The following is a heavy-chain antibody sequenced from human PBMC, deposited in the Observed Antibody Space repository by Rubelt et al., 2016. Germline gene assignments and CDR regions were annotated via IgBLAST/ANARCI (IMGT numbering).Heavy chain of an antibody. V-gene: IGHV4-34*01. D-gene: IGHD2-15*01. CDR3: ARGSCSGGSCYGTFDY. CDR2: INHSGST. Sequence: QMQLQQWGAGLLKPSETLSLTCAVYGGSFSGYYWSWIRQPPGKGLEWIGEINHSGSTNYNPSLKSRVAISVDTSKNQFSLKLSAVTAADTAVYYCARGSCSGGSCYGTFDYWGQGTLVTVSS. CDR1: GGSFSGYY. J-gene: IGHJ4*02.